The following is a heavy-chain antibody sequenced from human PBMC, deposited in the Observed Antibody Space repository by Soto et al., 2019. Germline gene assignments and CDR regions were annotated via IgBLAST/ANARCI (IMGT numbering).Heavy chain of an antibody. CDR2: IYYSGST. V-gene: IGHV4-61*01. J-gene: IGHJ6*03. CDR3: ARDARSSSSTRYFDYPLDYYYMLV. D-gene: IGHD3-9*01. CDR1: GGSVSSGSYY. Sequence: PSETLSLTCTVSGGSVSSGSYYWSWIRQPPGKGLEWIGYIYYSGSTNYNPSLKSRVTISVDTSKNQFSLKLSSVTAADTAVYYCARDARSSSSTRYFDYPLDYYYMLVWCKGTTVTVFS.